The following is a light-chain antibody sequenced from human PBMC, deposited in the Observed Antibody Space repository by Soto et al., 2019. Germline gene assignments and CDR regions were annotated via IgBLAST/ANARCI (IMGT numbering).Light chain of an antibody. Sequence: DIQMTQSPSSLSASVGYRVTMTCQASQDITNYLNWYQQKPGKAPRLLLYDASSLETGVPSRFSGSGSGTEFTLTISSLQPDDFATYYCQQAYSFPITFGQGTRLEIK. CDR2: DAS. V-gene: IGKV1-33*01. CDR3: QQAYSFPIT. CDR1: QDITNY. J-gene: IGKJ5*01.